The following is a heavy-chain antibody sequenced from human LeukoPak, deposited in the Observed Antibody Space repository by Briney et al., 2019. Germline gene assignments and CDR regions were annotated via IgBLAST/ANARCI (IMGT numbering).Heavy chain of an antibody. Sequence: GGSLRLSCAASGFTFSSYGMHWVRQAPGKGLEWVAVIWYDGSNKYYADSVKGRSTISRDNSKNTLYLQMNSLRAEDTAVYYCARVSATYYFDYWGQGTLVTVSS. CDR3: ARVSATYYFDY. CDR2: IWYDGSNK. CDR1: GFTFSSYG. D-gene: IGHD1-1*01. J-gene: IGHJ4*02. V-gene: IGHV3-33*01.